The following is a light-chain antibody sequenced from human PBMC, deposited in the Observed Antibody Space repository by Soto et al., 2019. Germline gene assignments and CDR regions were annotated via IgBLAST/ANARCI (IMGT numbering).Light chain of an antibody. Sequence: AIQLTQSPSSLSAFVGDRVTITCRASQGIGNFLAWYQQKPGKAPKLLIYDASTLQSGVPSRFSGSASGTDFTLTISYLQSEDFATYYCQQFYSYPRTFGQGTKVDIK. CDR3: QQFYSYPRT. J-gene: IGKJ1*01. V-gene: IGKV1-13*02. CDR2: DAS. CDR1: QGIGNF.